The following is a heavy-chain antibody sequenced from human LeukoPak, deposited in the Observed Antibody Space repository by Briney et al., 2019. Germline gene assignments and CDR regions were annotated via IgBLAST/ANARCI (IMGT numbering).Heavy chain of an antibody. Sequence: ASVKVSCKASGYTFTSYGISWVRQAPGQGLEWMGWISAYNGNTNYAQKLQGRVTMTTDTSTSRAYMELRSLRSDDTAVYYCARGGRRIAAAGNHNWFDPWGQGTLVTVSS. V-gene: IGHV1-18*01. CDR1: GYTFTSYG. D-gene: IGHD6-13*01. CDR3: ARGGRRIAAAGNHNWFDP. CDR2: ISAYNGNT. J-gene: IGHJ5*02.